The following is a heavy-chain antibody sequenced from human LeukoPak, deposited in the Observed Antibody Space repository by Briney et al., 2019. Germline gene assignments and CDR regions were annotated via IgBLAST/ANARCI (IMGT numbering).Heavy chain of an antibody. D-gene: IGHD5-12*01. CDR2: IRNSTNAI. J-gene: IGHJ4*02. Sequence: GGSLRLSCAASGFTFNTYIMNGVRQAPGKGLEWVSYIRNSTNAIYYADSVRGRFTISRDNAKNSLYLQMNSLRAEDTAVYYCARAGSHRNSGYDYWGQGTLVTVSS. CDR1: GFTFNTYI. V-gene: IGHV3-48*04. CDR3: ARAGSHRNSGYDY.